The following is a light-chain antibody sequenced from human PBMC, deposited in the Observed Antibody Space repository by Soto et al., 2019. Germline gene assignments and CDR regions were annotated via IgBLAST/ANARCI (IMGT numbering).Light chain of an antibody. CDR3: QQYGSSSEIT. CDR1: QSVAGSY. CDR2: GAS. V-gene: IGKV3-20*01. J-gene: IGKJ5*01. Sequence: EIVLTHSPGALSLSPFEGATLSCMSIQSVAGSYLAWYQQKPGQAPRLLIYGASSRATGFPDRFSGSGSGTDFTLTISGLEPEDSAVYYCQQYGSSSEITFGQGTRLEVK.